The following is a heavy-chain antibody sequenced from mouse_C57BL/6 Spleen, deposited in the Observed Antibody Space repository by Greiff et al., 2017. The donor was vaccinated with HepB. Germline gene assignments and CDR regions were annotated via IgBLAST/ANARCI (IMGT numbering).Heavy chain of an antibody. Sequence: QVQLQHPGAELVRPGSSVKLSCKASGYTFTSYWMDWVKQRPGQGLEWIGNIYPSDSETHYNQKFKDKATLTVDKSSSTAYMQLSSLTSEDSAVYYCARDYSNDFDYWGQGTTLTVSS. CDR3: ARDYSNDFDY. V-gene: IGHV1-61*01. CDR1: GYTFTSYW. D-gene: IGHD2-5*01. J-gene: IGHJ2*01. CDR2: IYPSDSET.